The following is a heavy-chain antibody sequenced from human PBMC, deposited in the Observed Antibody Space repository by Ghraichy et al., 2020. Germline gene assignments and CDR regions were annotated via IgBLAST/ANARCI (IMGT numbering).Heavy chain of an antibody. D-gene: IGHD2-15*01. CDR3: AREYCSGGRCFFGTGGSHFDY. Sequence: LSLTCAASGFTLSNYWMHWVRHAPGKGLVWVSRINSYGSSTIYADSVKGRFTISRDNAKSTLYLQMNSLRAEDTAVYYCAREYCSGGRCFFGTGGSHFDYWGQGTLVTVST. V-gene: IGHV3-74*01. CDR2: INSYGSST. J-gene: IGHJ4*02. CDR1: GFTLSNYW.